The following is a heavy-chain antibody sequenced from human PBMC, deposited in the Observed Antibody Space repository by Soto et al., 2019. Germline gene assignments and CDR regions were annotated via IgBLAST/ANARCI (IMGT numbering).Heavy chain of an antibody. CDR3: ARVVGALGHWFDP. D-gene: IGHD1-26*01. J-gene: IGHJ5*02. CDR1: GYNFNSYT. CDR2: ISAYNGNT. Sequence: QVQLVQSGAEVKKPGASVKVSCKASGYNFNSYTISWVRQAPGQGLEWMGRISAYNGNTNYAQKLQRRVTLTTDTSTSTAYMALRILRSDDTAVYHCARVVGALGHWFDPWGQGTLVTVSS. V-gene: IGHV1-18*01.